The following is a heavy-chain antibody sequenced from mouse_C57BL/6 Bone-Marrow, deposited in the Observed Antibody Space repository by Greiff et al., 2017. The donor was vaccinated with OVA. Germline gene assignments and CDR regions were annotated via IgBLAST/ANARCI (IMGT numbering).Heavy chain of an antibody. CDR3: ARRNWSWFAY. CDR2: IRSGDSDT. Sequence: EVMLVESGGDLVKPGGSLKLSCAASGFTFSSYGMSWVRQTPDKRLEWVATIRSGDSDTYYPDSVKGRVTISRDKAKNTLYLQISSLKSEDTAMYYCARRNWSWFAYWGQGTLVTVSA. J-gene: IGHJ3*01. CDR1: GFTFSSYG. V-gene: IGHV5-6*02. D-gene: IGHD4-1*02.